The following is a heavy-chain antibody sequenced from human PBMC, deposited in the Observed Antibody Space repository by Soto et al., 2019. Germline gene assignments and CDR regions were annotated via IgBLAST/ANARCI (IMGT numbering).Heavy chain of an antibody. CDR1: GYTFTSYY. CDR2: INPSGGST. Sequence: ASVKVSCKASGYTFTSYYMHWVRQAPGQGLEWMGIINPSGGSTSYAQKFQGRVTMTRDTSTSTVYMELSSLRSEDTAVYYCAREPFRDYGGDSARKAFDIWGQGTMVTVSS. J-gene: IGHJ3*02. CDR3: AREPFRDYGGDSARKAFDI. V-gene: IGHV1-46*01. D-gene: IGHD4-17*01.